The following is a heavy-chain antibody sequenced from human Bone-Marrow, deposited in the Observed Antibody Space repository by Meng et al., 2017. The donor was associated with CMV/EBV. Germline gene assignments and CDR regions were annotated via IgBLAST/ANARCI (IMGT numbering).Heavy chain of an antibody. J-gene: IGHJ5*02. CDR1: GGPFTSFG. V-gene: IGHV1-69*01. Sequence: SGGPFTSFGITWVRQAPGQGLEWMGGIIPIFGTAEYAQKFQGRVKVIADESTNTAYMELSSLTSEDTALYYCARDRVGATAGGWFDPWGQGTLVTVSS. D-gene: IGHD1-26*01. CDR2: IIPIFGTA. CDR3: ARDRVGATAGGWFDP.